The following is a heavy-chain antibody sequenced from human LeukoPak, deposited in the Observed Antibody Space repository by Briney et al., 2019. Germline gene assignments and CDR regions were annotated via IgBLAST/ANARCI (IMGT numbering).Heavy chain of an antibody. J-gene: IGHJ4*02. D-gene: IGHD3-22*01. CDR3: AKAHYYDSSGYPDY. CDR1: GFTFSSYG. Sequence: GGSLRLSCAASGFTFSSYGMSWVRQAPGKGLEWVSAISGSGGSTYYADSVKGRFTISRDNTKNTLYLQMNSLRAEDTAVYYCAKAHYYDSSGYPDYWGQGALVTVSP. V-gene: IGHV3-23*01. CDR2: ISGSGGST.